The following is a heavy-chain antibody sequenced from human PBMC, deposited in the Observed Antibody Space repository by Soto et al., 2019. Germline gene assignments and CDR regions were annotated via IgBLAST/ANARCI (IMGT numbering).Heavy chain of an antibody. CDR3: ARDLGGWPDY. J-gene: IGHJ4*02. D-gene: IGHD6-19*01. V-gene: IGHV1-3*01. CDR2: LNAGNGNT. Sequence: QVQLVQSGAEVKKPGASVKVSCKASGYTFTSYAIHWVRQAPGQRLEWMGWLNAGNGNTKYSQKFQDRVTITRDTSASPASMELSSLRSDDTAVYYCARDLGGWPDYWGQGTLVTVSS. CDR1: GYTFTSYA.